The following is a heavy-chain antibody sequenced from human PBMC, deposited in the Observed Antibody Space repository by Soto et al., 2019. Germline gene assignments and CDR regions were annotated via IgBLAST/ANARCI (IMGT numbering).Heavy chain of an antibody. CDR2: FYPGDSET. CDR3: ARQHITRVRGVSSTGMDV. J-gene: IGHJ6*02. CDR1: GYSFTSYW. Sequence: GESLKISCKASGYSFTSYWIGWVRQTPGKGLEWMGIFYPGDSETRYSPSFQGQGTISADKSISTAYLQWSSLRASETAIYFCARQHITRVRGVSSTGMDVWGQGTTVTVSS. V-gene: IGHV5-51*01. D-gene: IGHD3-10*01.